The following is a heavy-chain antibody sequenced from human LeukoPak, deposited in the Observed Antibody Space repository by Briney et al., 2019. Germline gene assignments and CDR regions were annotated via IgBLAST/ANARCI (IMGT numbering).Heavy chain of an antibody. CDR3: ASASYDILTGYYYRDAFDI. CDR1: GGSFSGYY. CDR2: INHSGST. Sequence: KPSETLSLTCAVYGGSFSGYYWSWIRQPPGKGLEWIGEINHSGSTNYNPSLKSRVTISVDTSKNQFSLKLSSVTAADTAVYYCASASYDILTGYYYRDAFDIWGQGTMVTVSS. V-gene: IGHV4-34*01. D-gene: IGHD3-9*01. J-gene: IGHJ3*02.